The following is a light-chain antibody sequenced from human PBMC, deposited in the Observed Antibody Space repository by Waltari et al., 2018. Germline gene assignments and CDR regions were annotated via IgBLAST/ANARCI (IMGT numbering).Light chain of an antibody. V-gene: IGLV3-19*01. CDR3: HSRDASGVAGS. CDR2: DKN. CDR1: SPHSYS. Sequence: SSELTQDPAVSVAMGQTVRITCQGDSPHSYSASWYQPRPGQAPILVIYDKNNRPSGVPDRFSGSSSHNTGSLTITGAQAEDEASYYCHSRDASGVAGSFGGGTKLTVL. J-gene: IGLJ2*01.